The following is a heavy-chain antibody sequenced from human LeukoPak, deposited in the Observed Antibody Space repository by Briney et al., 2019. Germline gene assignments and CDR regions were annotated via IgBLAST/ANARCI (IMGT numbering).Heavy chain of an antibody. CDR3: ASQYSSSWYSGPIDY. CDR1: GFTFSSYA. Sequence: PSGRSLRLSCAASGFTFSSYAMHWVRQAPGKGLEWVAVISYDGSNKYYADSVKGRFTISRDNSKNTLYLQMNSLRAEDTAVYYCASQYSSSWYSGPIDYWGQGTLVTVSS. V-gene: IGHV3-30-3*01. CDR2: ISYDGSNK. D-gene: IGHD6-13*01. J-gene: IGHJ4*02.